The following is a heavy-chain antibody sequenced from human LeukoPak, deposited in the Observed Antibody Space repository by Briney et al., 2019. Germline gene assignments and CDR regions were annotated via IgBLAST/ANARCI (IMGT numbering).Heavy chain of an antibody. J-gene: IGHJ4*02. V-gene: IGHV3-48*01. D-gene: IGHD5/OR15-5a*01. Sequence: GGSLRLSCAASGFTFSTYSMTWVRQAPGKGLEWVSYISSSSNTIHDADSVKGRFTISRDNAKNSLYLQMNSLRAEDTAVYYCAVSDYFDYWGQGTLVTVSS. CDR2: ISSSSNTI. CDR1: GFTFSTYS. CDR3: AVSDYFDY.